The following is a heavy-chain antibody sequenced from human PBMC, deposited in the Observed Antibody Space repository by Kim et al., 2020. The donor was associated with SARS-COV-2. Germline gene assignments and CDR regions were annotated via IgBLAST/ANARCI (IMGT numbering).Heavy chain of an antibody. J-gene: IGHJ4*02. Sequence: SQKFKGRVTSTRDTSASTAYMELSSLRSEDTAVYYCASGDSSGWYFDLDYWGQGTLVTVSS. CDR3: ASGDSSGWYFDLDY. D-gene: IGHD6-19*01. V-gene: IGHV1-3*01.